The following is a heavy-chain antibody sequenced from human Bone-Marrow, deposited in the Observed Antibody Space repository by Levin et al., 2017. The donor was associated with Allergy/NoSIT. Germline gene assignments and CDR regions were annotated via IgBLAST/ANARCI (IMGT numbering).Heavy chain of an antibody. J-gene: IGHJ4*02. Sequence: MTSETLSLTCTVSGGSINSGNYYWSWIRQPAGKGLEWIGHIYSSGYTNYSPSLKSRVTISADTSKNQFSLKLTSVTASDTAVYYCASVPSGFDPNYHFDSWGQGSLVTVSS. D-gene: IGHD5-12*01. V-gene: IGHV4-61*09. CDR2: IYSSGYT. CDR3: ASVPSGFDPNYHFDS. CDR1: GGSINSGNYY.